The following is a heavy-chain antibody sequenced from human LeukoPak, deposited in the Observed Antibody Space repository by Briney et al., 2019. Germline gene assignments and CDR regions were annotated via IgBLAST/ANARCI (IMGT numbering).Heavy chain of an antibody. V-gene: IGHV5-51*01. CDR1: GYSFTSYW. J-gene: IGHJ6*02. CDR2: IYPGDSDT. D-gene: IGHD4-17*01. Sequence: GESLKISCKGSGYSFTSYWIGWVRPMPGKGLEWMGIIYPGDSDTRYSPSFQGQVTISADKSISTAYLQWSSLKASDTAMYYCARLGMTTVTTPSQNYYYYGMDVWGQGTTVTVSS. CDR3: ARLGMTTVTTPSQNYYYYGMDV.